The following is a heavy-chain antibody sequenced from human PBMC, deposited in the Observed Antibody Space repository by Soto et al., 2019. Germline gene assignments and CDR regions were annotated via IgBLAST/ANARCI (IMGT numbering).Heavy chain of an antibody. J-gene: IGHJ1*01. CDR1: GFTFSSYG. CDR3: AKGLVRYYDSSGYPYFQH. CDR2: ISYDGSNK. D-gene: IGHD3-22*01. V-gene: IGHV3-30*18. Sequence: QVPLVESGGGVVQPGRSLRLSCAASGFTFSSYGMHWVRQAPGKGLEWVAVISYDGSNKYYADSVKGRFTISRDNFNNSLYLQMNSLSAEDTAVYYCAKGLVRYYDSSGYPYFQHWGQGTLVTVSS.